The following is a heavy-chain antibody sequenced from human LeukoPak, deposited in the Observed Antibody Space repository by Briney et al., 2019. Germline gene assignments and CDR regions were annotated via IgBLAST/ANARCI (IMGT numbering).Heavy chain of an antibody. CDR2: IYHSGST. Sequence: SETLSLTCTVSGGSISSNNYYWGWIRQPPGKGLEWIGSIYHSGSTYYNPSLKSRVTISVDTSKNQFSLKLSSVTAADTAVYYCARDYCSGGSCYSPGAFDIWGQGTMVTVSS. CDR1: GGSISSNNYY. J-gene: IGHJ3*02. D-gene: IGHD2-15*01. CDR3: ARDYCSGGSCYSPGAFDI. V-gene: IGHV4-39*07.